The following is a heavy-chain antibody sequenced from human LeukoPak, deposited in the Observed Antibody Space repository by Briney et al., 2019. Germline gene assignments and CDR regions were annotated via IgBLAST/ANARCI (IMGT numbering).Heavy chain of an antibody. CDR3: ARDISFGGYSGLAY. V-gene: IGHV1-2*02. D-gene: IGHD5-12*01. CDR2: INPNSGGT. CDR1: GYIFTGYY. J-gene: IGHJ4*02. Sequence: ASVTVSCKASGYIFTGYYMHWVRQAPGQGLEWMGWINPNSGGTNYAQKFQGRVTMTRDTSISTAYMELSRLKSDDTAVVYCARDISFGGYSGLAYWGQGTLVTVSS.